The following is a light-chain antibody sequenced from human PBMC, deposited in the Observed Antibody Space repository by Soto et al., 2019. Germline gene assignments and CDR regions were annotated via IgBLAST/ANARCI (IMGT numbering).Light chain of an antibody. J-gene: IGKJ4*01. V-gene: IGKV3-15*01. CDR3: QQYNNWPLT. Sequence: EILMTQSPATLSVSPGERATLSCRASQSVSINFAWYQQKPGQAPRLLIYGASMRATGIPARFSGSGSGTEFTLTISSLQSEDFAVYYCQQYNNWPLTFGGGTKVEIK. CDR2: GAS. CDR1: QSVSIN.